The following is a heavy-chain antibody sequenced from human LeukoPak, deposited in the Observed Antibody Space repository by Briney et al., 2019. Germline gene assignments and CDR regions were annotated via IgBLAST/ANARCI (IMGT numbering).Heavy chain of an antibody. CDR3: ARDYYDSSGPPAW. J-gene: IGHJ4*02. V-gene: IGHV3-64*01. D-gene: IGHD3-22*01. Sequence: GGSLRLSCAASGFTFSSYAMHWVRQAPGKGLEYVSAISSNGGSTYYANSVKGRFTISRDNSKNTLYLQMGSLRAEDMAVYYCARDYYDSSGPPAWWGQGTQVTVSS. CDR2: ISSNGGST. CDR1: GFTFSSYA.